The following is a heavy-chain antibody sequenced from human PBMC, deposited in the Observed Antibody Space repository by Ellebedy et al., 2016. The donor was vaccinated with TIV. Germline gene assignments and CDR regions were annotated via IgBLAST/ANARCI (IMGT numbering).Heavy chain of an antibody. D-gene: IGHD6-13*01. J-gene: IGHJ4*02. CDR2: ISTISS. CDR3: AKLAGISSWYAEY. CDR1: GFTFSSYS. V-gene: IGHV3-21*04. Sequence: GESLKISCAASGFTFSSYSLNWVRQAPGKGLEWVSSISTISSYADSVRCRFTISRDNAKNSLYLQMNSLRAEDTGVYYCAKLAGISSWYAEYWGQGTLVTVSS.